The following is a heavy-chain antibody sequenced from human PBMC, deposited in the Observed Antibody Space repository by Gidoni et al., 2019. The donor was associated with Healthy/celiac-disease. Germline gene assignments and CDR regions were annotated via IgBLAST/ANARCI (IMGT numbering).Heavy chain of an antibody. CDR1: GGSFSGYY. J-gene: IGHJ3*02. CDR3: ARGPRPIRKLWWGDHDAFDI. CDR2: INHSGST. Sequence: QVQLQQWGAGLLKPSETLSLTCAVYGGSFSGYYWSWIRQPPGKGLEWIGEINHSGSTNYNPSLKSRVTISVDTSKNQFSLKLSSVTAAGTAVYYCARGPRPIRKLWWGDHDAFDIWGQGTMVTVSS. V-gene: IGHV4-34*01. D-gene: IGHD2-21*01.